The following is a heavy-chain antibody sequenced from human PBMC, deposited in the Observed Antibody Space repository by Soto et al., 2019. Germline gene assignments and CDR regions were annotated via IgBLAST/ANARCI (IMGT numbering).Heavy chain of an antibody. D-gene: IGHD1-26*01. CDR2: ISYDGGNE. V-gene: IGHV3-30*18. Sequence: VETLRLSCAASGFTFSSYGMHWVRQAPGKGLEWMALISYDGGNEKYTESVKDRFTISRDDSHNVAYLQMSSLRTEDTAMYYCAKDRYSGTYPTDFDYWGQGSLVTVSS. CDR3: AKDRYSGTYPTDFDY. CDR1: GFTFSSYG. J-gene: IGHJ4*02.